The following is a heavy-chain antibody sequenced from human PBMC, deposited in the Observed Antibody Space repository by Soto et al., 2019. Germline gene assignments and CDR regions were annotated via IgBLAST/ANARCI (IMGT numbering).Heavy chain of an antibody. CDR3: ADGGEWSFNFVY. CDR2: ISYDGSNK. D-gene: IGHD3-3*01. Sequence: PGGSLRLSCAASGFTFSSYGMHWVRQAPGKGLEWVAVISYDGSNKYYADSVKGRFTISRDNSKNTLYLQMNNLRAEDTALYYCADGGEWSFNFVYWGQGTLVTVSS. V-gene: IGHV3-30*03. CDR1: GFTFSSYG. J-gene: IGHJ4*02.